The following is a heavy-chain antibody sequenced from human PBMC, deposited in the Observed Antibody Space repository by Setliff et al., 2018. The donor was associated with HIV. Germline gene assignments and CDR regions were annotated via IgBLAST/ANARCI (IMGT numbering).Heavy chain of an antibody. J-gene: IGHJ4*02. CDR1: GYRFTGFA. CDR3: ARSLREYSYGSPDY. Sequence: ASVKVSCKASGYRFTGFAIHWVRQAPGQRFEWMGWINAGTGNTKYSQKFQDRVTISRDIHANTAYMELSSLRSEDTAIYYCARSLREYSYGSPDYWGPGALVTVSS. D-gene: IGHD5-18*01. CDR2: INAGTGNT. V-gene: IGHV1-3*01.